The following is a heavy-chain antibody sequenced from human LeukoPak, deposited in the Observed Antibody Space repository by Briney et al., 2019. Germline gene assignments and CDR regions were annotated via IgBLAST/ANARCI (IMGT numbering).Heavy chain of an antibody. J-gene: IGHJ4*02. CDR2: INHSGST. V-gene: IGHV4-34*01. D-gene: IGHD5-18*01. Sequence: PSETLSLTCAVYGGSLRGNYWGGLRQPPGKGLEWIGEINHSGSTNYNPSLKSRVTISVDTSKNQFSLKLSSVTAADTAVYYCRQSGYSYADDYWGQGTLVTVSP. CDR3: RQSGYSYADDY. CDR1: GGSLRGNY.